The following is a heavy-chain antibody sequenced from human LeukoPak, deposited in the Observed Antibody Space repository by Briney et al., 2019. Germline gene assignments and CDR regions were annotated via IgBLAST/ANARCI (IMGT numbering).Heavy chain of an antibody. CDR1: GFTVSSNY. J-gene: IGHJ6*02. D-gene: IGHD6-13*01. V-gene: IGHV3-53*01. CDR2: IYSGGST. CDR3: ARSPGIAAAGTVSYYGMDV. Sequence: GGSLRLSCAASGFTVSSNYMSWVRQAPGKGLEWVSVIYSGGSTYYADSVKGRFTISRDNSKNTLYLQMNSLRAEDTAVYYCARSPGIAAAGTVSYYGMDVWGQGTTVTVSS.